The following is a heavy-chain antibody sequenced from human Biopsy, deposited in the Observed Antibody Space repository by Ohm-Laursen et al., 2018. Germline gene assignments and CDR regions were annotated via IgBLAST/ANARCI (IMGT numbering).Heavy chain of an antibody. D-gene: IGHD3-16*02. J-gene: IGHJ3*02. CDR2: ISYNGGDI. CDR3: AKGRSSMTDAFNM. V-gene: IGHV3-9*01. CDR1: GVTLSGYS. Sequence: SLRLSCAASGVTLSGYSMNWVRQAPEKGLEWVAGISYNGGDIGYGDSVRGRFTISRDNAKKSLSLQLHSLRLEDTALYYCAKGRSSMTDAFNMWGQGTMVTVSS.